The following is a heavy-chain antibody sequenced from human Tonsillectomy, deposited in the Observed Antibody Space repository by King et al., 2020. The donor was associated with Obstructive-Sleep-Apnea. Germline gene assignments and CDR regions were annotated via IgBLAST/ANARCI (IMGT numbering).Heavy chain of an antibody. CDR1: GYSLTNYW. D-gene: IGHD3-10*01. J-gene: IGHJ4*02. Sequence: QLVQSGAEVKKPGESLKISCKGSGYSLTNYWIGWVRQVSGKGLEWMGIIYPGDSDTRYSPSFQGQVTISADKSISTAYLQWSSLKASDTAMYYCAIHYGSGSYYNPGGYFDYWGQGTLVTVSS. V-gene: IGHV5-51*01. CDR3: AIHYGSGSYYNPGGYFDY. CDR2: IYPGDSDT.